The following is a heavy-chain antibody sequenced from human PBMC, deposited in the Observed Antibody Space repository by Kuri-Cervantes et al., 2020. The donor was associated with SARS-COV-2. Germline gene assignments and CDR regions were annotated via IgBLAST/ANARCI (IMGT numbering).Heavy chain of an antibody. Sequence: SETLSPTCTVSGGSISSSSYYWGWIRQPPGKGLEWIGSIYYSGSTYYNPSLKSRVTISADTSKNQFSLKLSSVTAADTAVYYCARDQGGYYMDVWGKGTTVTVSS. CDR3: ARDQGGYYMDV. J-gene: IGHJ6*03. D-gene: IGHD3-16*01. V-gene: IGHV4-39*07. CDR2: IYYSGST. CDR1: GGSISSSSYY.